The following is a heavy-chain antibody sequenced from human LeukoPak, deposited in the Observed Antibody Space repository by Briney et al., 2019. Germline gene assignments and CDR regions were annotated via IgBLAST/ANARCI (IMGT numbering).Heavy chain of an antibody. J-gene: IGHJ3*02. D-gene: IGHD6-13*01. V-gene: IGHV6-1*01. CDR3: AGGPLGTGTFNI. CDR2: TYYRSKWYN. Sequence: SQTLSLTCAISGDSVSSNSAAWSWITQSPSRDLHWRGRTYYRSKWYNEYAVSVKSRITINPDTSKNQFSLQLNSVTPEDTAVFYCAGGPLGTGTFNIWGQGTMVTVSS. CDR1: GDSVSSNSAA.